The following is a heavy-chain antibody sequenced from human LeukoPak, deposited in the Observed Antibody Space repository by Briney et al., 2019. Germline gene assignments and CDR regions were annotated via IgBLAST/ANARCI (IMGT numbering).Heavy chain of an antibody. V-gene: IGHV1-69*05. J-gene: IGHJ4*02. D-gene: IGHD3-22*01. CDR1: GGTFSRYA. Sequence: SVKISCKGSGGTFSRYAISWVRQAPRQGLEWMGRIIPIFGTANYAQKFQGRVTITTGESTSTAYMELSSLRSEDTAVYYCAGLENYYDSIRFDYWGQGTLVTVSS. CDR3: AGLENYYDSIRFDY. CDR2: IIPIFGTA.